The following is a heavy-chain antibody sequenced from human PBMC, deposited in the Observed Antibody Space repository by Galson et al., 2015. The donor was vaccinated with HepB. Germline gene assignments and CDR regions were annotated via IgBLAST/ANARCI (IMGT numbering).Heavy chain of an antibody. V-gene: IGHV3-30*02. J-gene: IGHJ4*02. CDR1: GFTFSSYG. CDR3: AKGRWELLGFDY. Sequence: SLRLSCAASGFTFSSYGMHWVRQAPGKGLEWVAFIRYDRSNKYYADSVKGRFTISRDNSKNTLYLQMNSLRAEDTAVYYCAKGRWELLGFDYWGQGTLVTVSS. D-gene: IGHD1-26*01. CDR2: IRYDRSNK.